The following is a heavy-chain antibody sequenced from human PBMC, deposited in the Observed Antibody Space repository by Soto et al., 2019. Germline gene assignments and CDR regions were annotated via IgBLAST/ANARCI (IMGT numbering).Heavy chain of an antibody. CDR2: IYYSGST. J-gene: IGHJ6*04. Sequence: SETLSLTCTVSGGSISSYYWSWIRQPPGKGLEWIGYIYYSGSTNYNPSLKSRVTISVDTSKNQFSLKLSSVTAADTAVYYCARDRLKVGYCSGGSCYPIYYYYGMDVWGKGTTVTVSS. CDR1: GGSISSYY. CDR3: ARDRLKVGYCSGGSCYPIYYYYGMDV. V-gene: IGHV4-59*01. D-gene: IGHD2-15*01.